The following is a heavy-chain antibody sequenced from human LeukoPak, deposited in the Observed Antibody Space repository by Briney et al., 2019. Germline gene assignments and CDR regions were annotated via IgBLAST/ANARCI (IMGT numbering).Heavy chain of an antibody. CDR1: GGSFSGYY. J-gene: IGHJ4*02. D-gene: IGHD2-15*01. CDR3: ARKWWYPRSHHY. CDR2: INHSGST. Sequence: SEALSLTCAVYGGSFSGYYWSWIRQPPGKGLEWIGEINHSGSTNYNPSLKSRVTISVDTSKNQFSLKLSSVTAADTAVYYCARKWWYPRSHHYWDQGTLVTVSS. V-gene: IGHV4-34*01.